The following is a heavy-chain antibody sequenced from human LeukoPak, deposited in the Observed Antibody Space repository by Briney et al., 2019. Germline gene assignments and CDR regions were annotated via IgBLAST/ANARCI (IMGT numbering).Heavy chain of an antibody. V-gene: IGHV3-48*04. D-gene: IGHD3-16*02. Sequence: PGRSLRLSCAASGFTFSSYGMNWVRQAPGKGLEWVSYISSSGSTKYYADSVKGRFTISRDSAKNSLYLQMISLRAEDTALYYCARVEGFIDYWGQGTLVTVSS. CDR1: GFTFSSYG. J-gene: IGHJ4*02. CDR2: ISSSGSTK. CDR3: ARVEGFIDY.